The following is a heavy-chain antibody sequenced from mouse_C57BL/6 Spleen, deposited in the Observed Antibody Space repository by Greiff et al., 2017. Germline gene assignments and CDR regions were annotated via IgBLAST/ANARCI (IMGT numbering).Heavy chain of an antibody. V-gene: IGHV1-82*01. Sequence: QVQLKQSGPELVKPGASVKISCKASGYAFSSSWMNWVKQRPGKGLEWIGRIYPGDGATNYNGKFKGKATLTADKSSSTAYMQRSSLTSEDSAVYFCARNYSNFYWYFDVWGTGTTVTVSS. CDR2: IYPGDGAT. J-gene: IGHJ1*03. CDR1: GYAFSSSW. CDR3: ARNYSNFYWYFDV. D-gene: IGHD2-5*01.